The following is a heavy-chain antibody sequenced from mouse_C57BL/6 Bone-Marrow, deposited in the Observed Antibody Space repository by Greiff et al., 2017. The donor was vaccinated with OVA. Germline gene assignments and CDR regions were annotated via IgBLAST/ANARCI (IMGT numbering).Heavy chain of an antibody. J-gene: IGHJ4*01. D-gene: IGHD2-4*01. CDR2: IYPSDSET. CDR3: AVYDYGGDYYAMDY. Sequence: VQLQQPGAELVRPGSSVKLSCKASGYTFTSYWMDWVKQRPGQGLEWIGNIYPSDSETHYNQKFKDKATLTVDKSSSTAYMQLSSLTSEDSAVYYCAVYDYGGDYYAMDYWGQGTSVTVSS. V-gene: IGHV1-61*01. CDR1: GYTFTSYW.